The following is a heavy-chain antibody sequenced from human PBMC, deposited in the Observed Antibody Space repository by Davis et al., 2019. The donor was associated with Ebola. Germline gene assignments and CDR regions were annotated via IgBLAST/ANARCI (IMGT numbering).Heavy chain of an antibody. D-gene: IGHD6-19*01. V-gene: IGHV3-30*03. CDR1: GFTFSSYG. Sequence: PGGSLRLSCAASGFTFSSYGMHWVRQAPGKGLEWVAVISYDGSNKYYADSVKGRFTISRDNAKNSLYLQMNSLRAEDTAVYYCARGTQWLAFDYWGQGILVTVSS. CDR3: ARGTQWLAFDY. CDR2: ISYDGSNK. J-gene: IGHJ4*02.